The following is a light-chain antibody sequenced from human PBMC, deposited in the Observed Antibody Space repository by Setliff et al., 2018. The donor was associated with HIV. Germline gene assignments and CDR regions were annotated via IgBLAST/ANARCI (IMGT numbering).Light chain of an antibody. CDR2: DDT. Sequence: SYELAQSPSVSVAPGKTARITCGGDNLGGESVHWYQRKPGQAFVLVLLDDTHRPSGIPERFSGSNSGYTATLTINTVEAGDEADYYCQVWAAGSDHPIFGGGTKVTVL. J-gene: IGLJ2*01. CDR3: QVWAAGSDHPI. CDR1: NLGGES. V-gene: IGLV3-21*01.